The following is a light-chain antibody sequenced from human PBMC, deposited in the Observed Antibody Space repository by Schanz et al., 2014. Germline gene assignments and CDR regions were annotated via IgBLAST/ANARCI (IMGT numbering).Light chain of an antibody. Sequence: EIVMTQSPATLSVSPGERATLSCRASQSITSNLAWYQHKPGQAPRLLIYGASTRATGIPDRFSGSGSGTEFTLTISSLQSEDFAMYYCQQYGGSYTFGQGTKLEIK. CDR1: QSITSN. CDR2: GAS. V-gene: IGKV3D-15*01. J-gene: IGKJ2*01. CDR3: QQYGGSYT.